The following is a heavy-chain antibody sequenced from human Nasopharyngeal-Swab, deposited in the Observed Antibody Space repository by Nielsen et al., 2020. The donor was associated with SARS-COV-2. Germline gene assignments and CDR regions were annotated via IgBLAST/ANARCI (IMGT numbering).Heavy chain of an antibody. J-gene: IGHJ4*02. V-gene: IGHV3-7*03. CDR3: ARQGPGAIHAEPDY. D-gene: IGHD2-2*01. Sequence: GGSLRLSCAASGFTFYKYWMTWVRQAPGKGLEWVANIKQDGSEKYYVGSVKGRFTISRDNAKNSLFLQMNSLRTEDTALYYCARQGPGAIHAEPDYWGQGVLVTVSS. CDR2: IKQDGSEK. CDR1: GFTFYKYW.